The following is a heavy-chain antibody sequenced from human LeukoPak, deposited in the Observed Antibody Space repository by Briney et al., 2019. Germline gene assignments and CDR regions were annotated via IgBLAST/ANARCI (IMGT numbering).Heavy chain of an antibody. CDR3: ARGWELNIPRAFDI. J-gene: IGHJ3*02. CDR1: GYTFTSNY. Sequence: ASVKVSCKASGYTFTSNYIHWVRQAPGQGLEWMGMIYPRDGSTSYAQKFQGRVTVTRDTSTGTVHMELSGLRSEDTAVYYCARGWELNIPRAFDIWRQGTMVTVSS. V-gene: IGHV1-46*01. D-gene: IGHD1-26*01. CDR2: IYPRDGST.